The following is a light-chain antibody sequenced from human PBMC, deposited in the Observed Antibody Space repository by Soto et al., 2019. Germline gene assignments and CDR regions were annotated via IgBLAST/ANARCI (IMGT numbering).Light chain of an antibody. V-gene: IGKV1-33*01. Sequence: DIQLTQSPPSLSASVGDRVSITCHASLDIRNYLNWYQHKPGRAPKLLIYDTSNLETGVPSRFGGSASGTNFSFIITRLQPEDVATYYCQQYENLPYTFGQGTKLEI. CDR3: QQYENLPYT. CDR1: LDIRNY. J-gene: IGKJ2*01. CDR2: DTS.